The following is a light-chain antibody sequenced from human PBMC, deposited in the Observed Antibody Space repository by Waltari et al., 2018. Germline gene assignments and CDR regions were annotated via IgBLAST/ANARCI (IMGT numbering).Light chain of an antibody. V-gene: IGLV6-57*03. Sequence: NFMLTQPHSVSESPGKMVTISCTRSSGSIASNYVQWYQQRPGSAPTTVIYEDNQRPSGVPDRFSGSIDRSSNSASLTISELKTEDEADYYCQSYDASDWVFGGGTKLTVL. J-gene: IGLJ3*02. CDR2: EDN. CDR1: SGSIASNY. CDR3: QSYDASDWV.